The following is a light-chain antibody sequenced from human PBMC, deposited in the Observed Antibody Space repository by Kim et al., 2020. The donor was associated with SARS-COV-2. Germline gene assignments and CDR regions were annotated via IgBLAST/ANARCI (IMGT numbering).Light chain of an antibody. CDR3: QQYNSYPYP. CDR1: QNITDW. CDR2: KAS. Sequence: DIQMTQSPSTLSASVGDRVTITCRASQNITDWLAWYQKKPGKAPNLLIYKASSLESGVSSGFSGSGSGTEFSLTINSLQPDNFATYFCQQYNSYPYPFGQETKLEI. V-gene: IGKV1-5*03. J-gene: IGKJ2*01.